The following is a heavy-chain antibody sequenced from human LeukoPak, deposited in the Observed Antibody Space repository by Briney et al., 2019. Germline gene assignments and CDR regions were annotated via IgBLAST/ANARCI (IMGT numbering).Heavy chain of an antibody. D-gene: IGHD4-11*01. CDR2: INPSSGNT. Sequence: GGSLRLSCAASGFTFTNYAMSWVRQAPGKGLEWVSSINPSSGNTYYADSVKGRFTISRDNSKNTLYLQMNSLRAEDTAVYYCAKRTVTDYYYYYMDVWAKGPRSPSP. J-gene: IGHJ6*03. CDR3: AKRTVTDYYYYYMDV. V-gene: IGHV3-23*01. CDR1: GFTFTNYA.